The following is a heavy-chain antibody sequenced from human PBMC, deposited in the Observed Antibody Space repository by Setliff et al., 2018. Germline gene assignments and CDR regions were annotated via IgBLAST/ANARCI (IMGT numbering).Heavy chain of an antibody. D-gene: IGHD1-26*01. J-gene: IGHJ3*02. CDR1: GGSISSGDYY. Sequence: KPSETLSLTCTVSGGSISSGDYYWSWIRQHAGKGLEWIGRIYTSGSTNYNPSLKRRVTMSVDTSKNQFSLKLSSVTAPDTAVYYCASKGISALSGAFEMWGQGTMVTVSS. CDR2: IYTSGST. V-gene: IGHV4-61*02. CDR3: ASKGISALSGAFEM.